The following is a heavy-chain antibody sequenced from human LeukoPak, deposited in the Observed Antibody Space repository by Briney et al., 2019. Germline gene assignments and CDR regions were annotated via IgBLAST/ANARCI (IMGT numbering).Heavy chain of an antibody. V-gene: IGHV3-7*01. CDR3: ARDCGRGWDY. CDR2: IKDDGRER. Sequence: GGSLRLSCAASGFTFGNSWMTWVRQAPGKGLEWVANIKDDGRERLYVDSVKGRFTISRDNAKNSLFLQMNSLRVEDTAVYYCARDCGRGWDYWGQGTLVTVSS. D-gene: IGHD3-16*01. J-gene: IGHJ4*02. CDR1: GFTFGNSW.